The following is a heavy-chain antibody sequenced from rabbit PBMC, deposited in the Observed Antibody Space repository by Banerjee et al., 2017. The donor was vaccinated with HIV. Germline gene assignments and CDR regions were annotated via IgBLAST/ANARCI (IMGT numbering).Heavy chain of an antibody. CDR3: ARARAGNGYAINL. CDR1: GFSFSSSYY. D-gene: IGHD6-1*01. J-gene: IGHJ6*01. CDR2: IYAGSSGST. Sequence: QSLEESGGDLVKPGASLTLTCTASGFSFSSSYYMCWVRQAPGKGLEWIACIYAGSSGSTYYASWAKGRFTISKTSSTTVTLQMTGLTAADTATYFCARARAGNGYAINLWGPGTLVTVS. V-gene: IGHV1S40*01.